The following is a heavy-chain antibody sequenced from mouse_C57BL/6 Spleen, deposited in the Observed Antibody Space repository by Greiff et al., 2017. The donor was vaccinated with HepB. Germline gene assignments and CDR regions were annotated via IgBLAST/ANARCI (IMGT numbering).Heavy chain of an antibody. J-gene: IGHJ2*01. CDR3: ARVDGSNYDY. D-gene: IGHD1-1*01. V-gene: IGHV5-16*01. CDR2: INYDGSST. CDR1: GFTFSDYY. Sequence: EVQLVESEGGLVQPGSSMKLSCTASGFTFSDYYMAWVRQVPEKGLEWVANINYDGSSTYYLDSLKSRFIISRDNAKNILYLQMSSLKSEDTATYYCARVDGSNYDYWGQGTTLTVSS.